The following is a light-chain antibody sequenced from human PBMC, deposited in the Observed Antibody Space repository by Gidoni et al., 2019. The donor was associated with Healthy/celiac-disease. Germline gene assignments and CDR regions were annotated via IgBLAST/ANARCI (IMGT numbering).Light chain of an antibody. V-gene: IGKV1-5*01. Sequence: DIQMTQSPPTLSASVGDRVTITCRASQSISSWLAWYQQKPGKAPKLLIYDASSLESGVPSRFSGSGSGTEFTLTISSLQPDDFATYYCQQYIKTFGQGTKVEIK. CDR3: QQYIKT. CDR2: DAS. J-gene: IGKJ1*01. CDR1: QSISSW.